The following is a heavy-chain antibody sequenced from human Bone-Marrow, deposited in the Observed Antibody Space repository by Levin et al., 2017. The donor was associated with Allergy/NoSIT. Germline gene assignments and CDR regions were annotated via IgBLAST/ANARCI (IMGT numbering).Heavy chain of an antibody. CDR1: GFTFSSYA. V-gene: IGHV3-23*01. CDR3: AKEGLAVAGYYFDS. CDR2: ISGSGTIT. J-gene: IGHJ4*02. Sequence: GESLKISCAASGFTFSSYAMSWVRQAPGKGLEWVSSISGSGTITHYAESVKGRFTISRDISKNMLHLQMNSIRAEDTAIYFCAKEGLAVAGYYFDSWGQGTLVTVSS. D-gene: IGHD6-19*01.